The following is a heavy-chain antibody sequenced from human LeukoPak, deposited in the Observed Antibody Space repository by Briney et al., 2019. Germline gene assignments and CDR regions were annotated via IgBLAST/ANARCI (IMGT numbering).Heavy chain of an antibody. CDR1: GGSISSSSYY. CDR3: ARQSKFGLTGYSDY. D-gene: IGHD3-9*01. J-gene: IGHJ4*02. V-gene: IGHV4-39*01. Sequence: SETLSLTCTVSGGSISSSSYYWGWIRQPPGKGLEWIGSIYYSGSTYYNPSLKSRVTISVDTSKIQFSLKLSSVTAADTAVYYCARQSKFGLTGYSDYWGQGTLVTVSS. CDR2: IYYSGST.